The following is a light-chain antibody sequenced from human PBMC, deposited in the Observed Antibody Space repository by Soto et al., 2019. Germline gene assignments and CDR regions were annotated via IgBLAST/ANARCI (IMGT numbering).Light chain of an antibody. CDR3: SSYTTSSTYV. J-gene: IGLJ1*01. CDR2: EVS. V-gene: IGLV2-14*01. Sequence: QSVLTQPASVSGSPGQSITISCSRTSSDVGGNNYVSWYQQYPGKAPKLMIYEVSKRPSGVSNRFSGSKSGNTASLTISGLQAEDEADYYCSSYTTSSTYVFGTGTKVTVL. CDR1: SSDVGGNNY.